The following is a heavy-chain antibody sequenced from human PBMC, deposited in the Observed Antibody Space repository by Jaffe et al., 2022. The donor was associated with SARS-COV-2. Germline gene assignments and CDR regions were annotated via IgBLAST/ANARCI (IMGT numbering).Heavy chain of an antibody. D-gene: IGHD3-16*02. V-gene: IGHV1-69*01. Sequence: QVQLVQSGAEVKKPGSSVKVSCKASGGTFSSYAISWVRQAPGQGLEWMGGIIPIFGTANYAQKFQGRVTITADESTSTAYMELSSLRSEDTAVYYCASTVTHYDYVWGSYRHTLFDYWGQGTLVTVSS. CDR3: ASTVTHYDYVWGSYRHTLFDY. J-gene: IGHJ4*02. CDR2: IIPIFGTA. CDR1: GGTFSSYA.